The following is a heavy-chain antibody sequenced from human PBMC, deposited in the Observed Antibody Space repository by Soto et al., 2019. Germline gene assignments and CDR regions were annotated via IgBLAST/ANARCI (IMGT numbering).Heavy chain of an antibody. CDR1: GGSISSSSYY. CDR2: IYYSGST. V-gene: IGHV4-39*01. D-gene: IGHD6-19*01. CDR3: ASDTIAVAGKRRD. Sequence: QLQLQESGPGLVKPSETLSLTGTVSGGSISSSSYYWGWIRQPPGKGLESIGSIYYSGSTYSNPALKSRFTISVGTSKIPFSLKLSSVAAAATAVYYCASDTIAVAGKRRDWGQGTLVTVAS. J-gene: IGHJ4*02.